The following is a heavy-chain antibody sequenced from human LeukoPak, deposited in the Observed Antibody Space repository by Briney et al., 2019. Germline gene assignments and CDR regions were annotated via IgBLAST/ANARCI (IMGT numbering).Heavy chain of an antibody. CDR3: ARGRGDYFDL. CDR2: ISYDGSNK. V-gene: IGHV3-30*03. CDR1: GFTFSSYG. D-gene: IGHD3-10*01. J-gene: IGHJ2*01. Sequence: GGSLRLSCAASGFTFSSYGMHWVRQAPGKGLEWVAVISYDGSNKYYADSVKGRFTISRENAKNSLYLQMNSLRAGDTAVYYCARGRGDYFDLWGRGTLVTVSS.